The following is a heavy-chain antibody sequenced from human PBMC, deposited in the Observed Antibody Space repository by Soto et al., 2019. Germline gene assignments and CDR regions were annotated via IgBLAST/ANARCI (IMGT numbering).Heavy chain of an antibody. D-gene: IGHD3-3*01. CDR1: GFTFSNYW. V-gene: IGHV3-74*01. J-gene: IGHJ4*02. Sequence: EVQLVVSGGDLIQPGGSLRLSCAASGFTFSNYWMHWVRQAPGKGLVWVSRINGDGRTTSYSDSVKGRFTISRDPAKNTLYLQINSLRVGDTAVYYCVRGSVYIWRGDFWGQGTLVTVSS. CDR3: VRGSVYIWRGDF. CDR2: INGDGRTT.